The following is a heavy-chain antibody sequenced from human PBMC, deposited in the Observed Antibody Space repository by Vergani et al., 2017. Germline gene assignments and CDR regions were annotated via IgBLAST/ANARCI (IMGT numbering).Heavy chain of an antibody. CDR1: GGSFSGYY. J-gene: IGHJ4*02. CDR3: ASSGGGNASVGY. V-gene: IGHV4-34*01. Sequence: QVQLQQWGAGLLKPSETLSLTCAVYGGSFSGYYWSWIRQPPGKGLEWIGEINHSGSTNYNPYLKSRVTISVDTSKNQFSLKLSSVTAAVTAVYYCASSGGGNASVGYWGQGTLVTVSS. D-gene: IGHD4-23*01. CDR2: INHSGST.